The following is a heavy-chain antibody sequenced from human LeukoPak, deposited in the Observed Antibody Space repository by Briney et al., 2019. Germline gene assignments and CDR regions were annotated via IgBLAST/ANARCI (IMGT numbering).Heavy chain of an antibody. CDR1: GFTFSSYS. D-gene: IGHD6-25*01. V-gene: IGHV3-21*01. J-gene: IGHJ5*02. Sequence: PGGSLRLSCAASGFTFSSYSMNWVRQAPGKGLEWVSSISSSSSYIYYADSVKGRFTISRDNAKNSLYLQMNSLRAEDTAVYYCARDVSWQRHNWFDPWGQGTLVTVSS. CDR2: ISSSSSYI. CDR3: ARDVSWQRHNWFDP.